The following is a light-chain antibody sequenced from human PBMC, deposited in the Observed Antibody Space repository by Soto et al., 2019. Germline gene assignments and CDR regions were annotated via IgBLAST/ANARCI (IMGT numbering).Light chain of an antibody. J-gene: IGLJ1*01. CDR1: TSNIGSNY. CDR3: ATCDDSLNGIYV. Sequence: QSVLTQPPSGSGTPGQGVTISCSGSTSNIGSNYVYWYQQLPGTAPKLLIYRNNQRPSGVPDRFSGSKSGTSASLAISGLRSDDEADYFCATCDDSLNGIYVFGPGTKDIV. CDR2: RNN. V-gene: IGLV1-47*01.